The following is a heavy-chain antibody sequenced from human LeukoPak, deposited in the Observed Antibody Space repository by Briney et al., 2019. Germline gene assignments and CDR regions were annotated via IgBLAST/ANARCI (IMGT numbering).Heavy chain of an antibody. Sequence: SETLSLTCTVSGGSISSSSYYWGWIRQPPGKGLEWIGSIYYSGSTYYNPSLKSRVTISVDTSKNQFSLKLSSVTAADTAVYYCARGDPNPGYSSPLDVWGKGTTVTVSS. D-gene: IGHD6-13*01. V-gene: IGHV4-39*07. CDR3: ARGDPNPGYSSPLDV. J-gene: IGHJ6*04. CDR1: GGSISSSSYY. CDR2: IYYSGST.